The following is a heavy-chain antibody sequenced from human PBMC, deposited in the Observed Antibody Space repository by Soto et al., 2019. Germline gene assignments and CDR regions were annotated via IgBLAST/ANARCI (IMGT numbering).Heavy chain of an antibody. D-gene: IGHD2-21*02. CDR1: GESISSSSYY. CDR2: IYYSGRT. Sequence: SETLSLTCIVSGESISSSSYYWGWIRQPPGKGLEWIGSIYYSGRTYYNPSFKSRVTISIDTSKNQFSLKLSSVTATDTAVYYCARQRTTVVTQAYFDHWGQGALVTVPS. CDR3: ARQRTTVVTQAYFDH. J-gene: IGHJ4*02. V-gene: IGHV4-39*01.